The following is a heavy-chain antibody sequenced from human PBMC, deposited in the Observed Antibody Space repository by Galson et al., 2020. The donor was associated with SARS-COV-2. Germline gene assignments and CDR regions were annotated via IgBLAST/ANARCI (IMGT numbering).Heavy chain of an antibody. CDR2: MNPNSGNT. CDR1: GYTFTSYD. D-gene: IGHD6-19*01. Sequence: ASVKVSCKASGYTFTSYDINWVRQATGQGLEWMGWMNPNSGNTGYAQKFQGRVTMTRNTSISTAYMELSSLRSEDTAVYYCARGRRRQQWLVLDYYYMEVLGKGTTVTVSS. J-gene: IGHJ6*03. V-gene: IGHV1-8*01. CDR3: ARGRRRQQWLVLDYYYMEV.